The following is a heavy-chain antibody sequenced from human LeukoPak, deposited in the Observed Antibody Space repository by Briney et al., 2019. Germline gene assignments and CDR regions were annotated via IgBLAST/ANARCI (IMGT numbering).Heavy chain of an antibody. J-gene: IGHJ3*02. V-gene: IGHV3-23*01. CDR1: GFTFSSYA. Sequence: AGGSLRLSCAASGFTFSSYAMSWVRQAPGKGLEWVSAISGSGGSTYYADSVKGRFTISRDNSKNTLYLQMNSLRAEDTAVYYCAKGVFGAVAGPDAFDIWGQGTMVTVSS. CDR2: ISGSGGST. CDR3: AKGVFGAVAGPDAFDI. D-gene: IGHD6-19*01.